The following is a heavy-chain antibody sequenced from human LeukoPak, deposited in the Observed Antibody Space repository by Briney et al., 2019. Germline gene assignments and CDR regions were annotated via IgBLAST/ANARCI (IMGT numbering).Heavy chain of an antibody. CDR3: ARGAAAAGTPYFDL. Sequence: PSETLSLTCTVSGGSISSYYWSWIRQPPGKGLEWIGYIYYSGSTNYNPSLKSQVTISVDTSKNQFSLKLSSVTAADTAVYYCARGAAAAGTPYFDLWGRGTLVTVSS. CDR2: IYYSGST. J-gene: IGHJ2*01. D-gene: IGHD6-13*01. CDR1: GGSISSYY. V-gene: IGHV4-59*01.